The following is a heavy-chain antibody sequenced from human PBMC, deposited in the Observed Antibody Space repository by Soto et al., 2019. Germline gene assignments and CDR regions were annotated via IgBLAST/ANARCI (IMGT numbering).Heavy chain of an antibody. CDR1: GGSFSGYY. D-gene: IGHD3-10*01. J-gene: IGHJ5*01. CDR2: INHSGST. V-gene: IGHV4-34*01. CDR3: ARLKTITMVRGVLMRNNLFDP. Sequence: SETASITCAVYGGSFSGYYWSWIRQPPGKGLEWIGEINHSGSTNYNPSLKSRVTISVDTSKNQFSLKLSSVTAADTAVYYCARLKTITMVRGVLMRNNLFDPWGQGTLDPVS.